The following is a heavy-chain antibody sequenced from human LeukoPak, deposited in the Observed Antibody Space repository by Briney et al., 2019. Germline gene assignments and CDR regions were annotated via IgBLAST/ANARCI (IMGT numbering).Heavy chain of an antibody. J-gene: IGHJ5*02. CDR1: GGSISSYY. V-gene: IGHV4-59*08. CDR3: ARRDLLRTQGWFDP. CDR2: IYYSGST. D-gene: IGHD3-16*01. Sequence: SETLSLTCTVSGGSISSYYWSWIRQPPGKGLEWIGYIYYSGSTNYNPSLKSRVTISVDTSKNQFSLKLSSVTAADTAVYYRARRDLLRTQGWFDPWGQGTLVTVSS.